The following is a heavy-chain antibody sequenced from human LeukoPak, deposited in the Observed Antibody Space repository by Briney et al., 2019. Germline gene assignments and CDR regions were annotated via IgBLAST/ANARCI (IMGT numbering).Heavy chain of an antibody. CDR2: ISSGSDTL. J-gene: IGHJ6*03. V-gene: IGHV3-48*01. CDR3: ARDPARPPRYYMDV. Sequence: GGSLRLSCAASGLNFSLYSMNWVRQAPGKGLVWTSYISSGSDTLYYAEAVKGRFTVSRDNAKNSLYLQMNSLRAEDSAMYYCARDPARPPRYYMDVWGKGTTVTVSS. CDR1: GLNFSLYS.